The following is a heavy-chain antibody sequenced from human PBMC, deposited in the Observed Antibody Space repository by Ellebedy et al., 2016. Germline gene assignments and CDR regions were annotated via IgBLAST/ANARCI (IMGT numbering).Heavy chain of an antibody. CDR2: ISGSGGST. J-gene: IGHJ4*02. V-gene: IGHV3-23*01. CDR3: AKDVWFGELYFDY. D-gene: IGHD3-10*01. CDR1: GFTFDDYA. Sequence: GESLKISXAASGFTFDDYAMHWVRQAPGKGLEWVSAISGSGGSTYYADSVKGRFTISRDNSKNTLYLQMNSLRAEDTAVYYCAKDVWFGELYFDYWGQGTLVTVSS.